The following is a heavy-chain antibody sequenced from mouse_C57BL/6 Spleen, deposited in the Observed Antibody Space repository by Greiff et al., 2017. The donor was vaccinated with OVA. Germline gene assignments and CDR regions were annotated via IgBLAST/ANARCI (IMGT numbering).Heavy chain of an antibody. D-gene: IGHD2-4*01. CDR3: ARPPPFYYDDDGAWFAY. Sequence: EVQLQQSGPELVKPGASVKLSCKASGYTFTDYNMHWVKQSHGKSLEWIGYINPNNGGTSYNQKFKGKATLTVNKSSSTAYMQLRSLTSENSAVYYWARPPPFYYDDDGAWFAYWGQGTLVTVSA. CDR1: GYTFTDYN. CDR2: INPNNGGT. J-gene: IGHJ3*01. V-gene: IGHV1-22*01.